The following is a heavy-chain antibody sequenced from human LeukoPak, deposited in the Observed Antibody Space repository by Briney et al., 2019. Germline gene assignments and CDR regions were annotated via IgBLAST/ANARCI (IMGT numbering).Heavy chain of an antibody. V-gene: IGHV4-39*01. CDR2: ISYSANS. CDR3: ARVGPFFDH. J-gene: IGHJ4*02. Sequence: SETLSLTCAVYGGSFSGYYWGWVRQPPGKGLEWIASISYSANSYYTPSLKSRVSTSIDPSTNQFSLRLRSVTAADTAVYYCARVGPFFDHWGQGTLVAVSS. CDR1: GGSFSGYY.